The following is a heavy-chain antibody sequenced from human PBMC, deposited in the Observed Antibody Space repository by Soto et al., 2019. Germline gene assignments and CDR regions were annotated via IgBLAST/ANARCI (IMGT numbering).Heavy chain of an antibody. Sequence: TLSLTCTVSGGSLSSYYWSWIRQPPGKGLEWIGYIYYSGSTYYTPSLKSRVTISLDTSKNQFSLKLSSVTAADTAVYYCARRLYYDSSGFEGGGMDVWGQGTTVTVSS. CDR2: IYYSGST. CDR1: GGSLSSYY. V-gene: IGHV4-59*04. CDR3: ARRLYYDSSGFEGGGMDV. D-gene: IGHD3-22*01. J-gene: IGHJ6*02.